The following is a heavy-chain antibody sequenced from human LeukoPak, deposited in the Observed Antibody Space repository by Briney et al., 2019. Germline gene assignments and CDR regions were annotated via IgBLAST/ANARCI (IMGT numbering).Heavy chain of an antibody. CDR3: ARENSHPYSSSWYGGWFDP. J-gene: IGHJ5*02. Sequence: ASVKVSCKASGYTFTSYGISWVRQAPGQGLEWMGWISAYNGNTNYAQKLQGRVTMTTDTSTSTAYMELRSLRSDDTAVYYCARENSHPYSSSWYGGWFDPWGQGTLVTVSS. V-gene: IGHV1-18*01. D-gene: IGHD6-13*01. CDR1: GYTFTSYG. CDR2: ISAYNGNT.